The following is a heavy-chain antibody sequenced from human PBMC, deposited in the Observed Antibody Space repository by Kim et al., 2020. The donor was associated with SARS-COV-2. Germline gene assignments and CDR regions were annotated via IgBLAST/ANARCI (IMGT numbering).Heavy chain of an antibody. CDR3: TRVTFYSSSWWDAFDI. J-gene: IGHJ3*02. CDR2: IRSKANSYAT. CDR1: GFTFSGSA. Sequence: GGSLRLSCAASGFTFSGSAMHWVRQASGKGLEWVGRIRSKANSYATAYAASVKGRFTISRDVSKNTAYLQMNSLKTEETTVYYCTRVTFYSSSWWDAFDIWGQGTMVTVSS. V-gene: IGHV3-73*01. D-gene: IGHD6-13*01.